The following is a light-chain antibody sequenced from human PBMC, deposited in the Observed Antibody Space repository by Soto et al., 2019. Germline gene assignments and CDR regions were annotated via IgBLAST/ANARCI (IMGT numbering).Light chain of an antibody. CDR1: RSILSSSNNKNF. CDR2: WAS. Sequence: DIVITQSPDSLALSLGERATINCKSSRSILSSSNNKNFLAWYQQKPGQPPRLLIYWASTRESGVPDRFSGSGSGTDFTLTISSLQAEDVAVYYCQQYYSSPFTFGPGTKVDIK. V-gene: IGKV4-1*01. J-gene: IGKJ3*01. CDR3: QQYYSSPFT.